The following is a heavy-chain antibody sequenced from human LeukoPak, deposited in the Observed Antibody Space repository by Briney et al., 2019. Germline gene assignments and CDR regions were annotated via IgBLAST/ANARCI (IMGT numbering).Heavy chain of an antibody. V-gene: IGHV3-66*01. D-gene: IGHD6-19*01. CDR1: GFTVSSSY. J-gene: IGHJ4*02. CDR3: ARDEKQWPGPFDY. Sequence: GGSLRFSCAASGFTVSSSYMTWVRQAPGKGLEWVSVIYSGGTTYYADSVKGRFAISRDNSKNTLYLQMNSLRAEDTAVYYCARDEKQWPGPFDYWGQGTLVTVSS. CDR2: IYSGGTT.